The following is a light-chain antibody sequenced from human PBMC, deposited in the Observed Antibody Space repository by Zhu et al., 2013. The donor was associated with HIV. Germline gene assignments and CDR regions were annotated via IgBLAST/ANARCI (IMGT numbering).Light chain of an antibody. Sequence: DIVMTQSPLSLPVTLGQTASISCRSNQSLVRSDGDTYLNWFHQRPGQSPRRLIYKVSVPDSGVPDRFRGSGSGTDFTLKINGVEAEDLGVYYCMQGSHWPLTFGRRDHGRDQT. CDR1: QSLVRSDGDTY. CDR3: MQGSHWPLT. CDR2: KVS. V-gene: IGKV2-30*02. J-gene: IGKJ4*01.